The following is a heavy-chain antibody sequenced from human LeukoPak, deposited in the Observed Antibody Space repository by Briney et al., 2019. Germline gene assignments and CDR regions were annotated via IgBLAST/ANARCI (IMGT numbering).Heavy chain of an antibody. Sequence: SETLSLTCTVSGGSISSHYWSWIRQPPGKGLEWIGYIYYSGSTNYNPSLKSRVTISVDTSKNQFSLKLSSVTAADTAVYYCARGGYSSSPMDVWGKGTTVTVSS. V-gene: IGHV4-59*11. CDR1: GGSISSHY. CDR2: IYYSGST. D-gene: IGHD6-6*01. J-gene: IGHJ6*03. CDR3: ARGGYSSSPMDV.